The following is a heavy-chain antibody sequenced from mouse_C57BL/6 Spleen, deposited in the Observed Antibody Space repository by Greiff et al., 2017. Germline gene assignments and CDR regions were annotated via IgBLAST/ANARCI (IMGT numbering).Heavy chain of an antibody. CDR2: IYPGDGDT. CDR3: AREDYGNFLGYFDV. D-gene: IGHD2-1*01. V-gene: IGHV1-80*01. J-gene: IGHJ1*03. Sequence: QVQLQQSGAELVKPGASVKISCKASGYAFSSYWMNWVKQRPGKGLEWIGQIYPGDGDTNYNGKFKGKATLTADKASSTAYMQLSSLTSEDSAVYFCAREDYGNFLGYFDVWGTGTTVTVSS. CDR1: GYAFSSYW.